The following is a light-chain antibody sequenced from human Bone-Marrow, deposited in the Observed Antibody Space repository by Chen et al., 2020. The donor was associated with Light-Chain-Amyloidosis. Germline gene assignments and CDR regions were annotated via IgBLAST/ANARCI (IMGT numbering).Light chain of an antibody. V-gene: IGKV1-39*01. CDR3: QKGYHSPFN. CDR2: AAS. CDR1: QSINSY. J-gene: IGKJ4*01. Sequence: DIQMTQSPSSLSASVGDRVTITCRASQSINSYLNWYQQKPGKAPNLLIYAASNLERGVPSRFSGGGSRTDFPLTIRQLPPSDFSTYFRQKGYHSPFNFGGGTKVEIK.